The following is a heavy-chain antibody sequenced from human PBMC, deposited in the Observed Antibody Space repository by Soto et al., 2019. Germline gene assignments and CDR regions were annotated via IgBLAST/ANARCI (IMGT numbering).Heavy chain of an antibody. V-gene: IGHV1-18*01. J-gene: IGHJ5*02. Sequence: QVQLVQSGAEVKKPGASVKVSCKASGYTFTSYGISWVRQAPGQGLEWMGWISAYNGNTNYAQKLQGRVTMTTDTATSTAYMELRSLRSDDTAVYYCASTTILWFGESSWFDPWGQGTLVTVSS. CDR1: GYTFTSYG. D-gene: IGHD3-10*01. CDR2: ISAYNGNT. CDR3: ASTTILWFGESSWFDP.